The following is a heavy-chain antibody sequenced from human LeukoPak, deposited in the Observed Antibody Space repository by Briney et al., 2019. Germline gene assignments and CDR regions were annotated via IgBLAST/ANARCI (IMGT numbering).Heavy chain of an antibody. CDR2: FFDSGTT. CDR1: DGSISSYY. Sequence: SETLSLTCTVSDGSISSYYWNWIRQPPGKGLEWIGYFFDSGTTNYNPSLKSRVTISIDTSKRQFSLKLSSVTAADTAVYYCARERVDSGYDFYDYWGQGTLVTVSS. V-gene: IGHV4-59*01. CDR3: ARERVDSGYDFYDY. J-gene: IGHJ4*02. D-gene: IGHD5-12*01.